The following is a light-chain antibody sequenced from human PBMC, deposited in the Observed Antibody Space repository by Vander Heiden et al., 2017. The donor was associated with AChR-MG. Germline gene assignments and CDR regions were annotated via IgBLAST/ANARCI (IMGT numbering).Light chain of an antibody. CDR2: DVS. CDR3: SSYTSSSIPVV. J-gene: IGLJ2*01. Sequence: QSALTQPASVSGSPGQSITISCTGTRSDVGGYNYVSWYQQHPGNAPKVIVYDVSNRPSGVSNRFSGSKSGNTASLTISGLQAEDEADYHCSSYTSSSIPVVFGGGTKLTVL. CDR1: RSDVGGYNY. V-gene: IGLV2-14*03.